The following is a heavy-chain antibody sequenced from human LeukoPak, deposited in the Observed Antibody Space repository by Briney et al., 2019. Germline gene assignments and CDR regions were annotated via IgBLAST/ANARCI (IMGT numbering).Heavy chain of an antibody. V-gene: IGHV4-31*03. CDR2: IYYSGST. CDR1: GGSISSGGYY. CDR3: ARVGGYSGYADY. J-gene: IGHJ4*02. D-gene: IGHD5-12*01. Sequence: SQTLSLTCTVSGGSISSGGYYWSWIRQHPGKGLEWIGYIYYSGSTYYNQSLKSRVTISVDTSKNQFSLKLSSVTAADTAVYYCARVGGYSGYADYWGQGTLVTVSS.